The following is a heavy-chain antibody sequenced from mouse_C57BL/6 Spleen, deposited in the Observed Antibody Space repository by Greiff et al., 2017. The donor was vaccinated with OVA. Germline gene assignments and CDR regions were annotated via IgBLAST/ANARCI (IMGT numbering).Heavy chain of an antibody. D-gene: IGHD1-1*01. CDR3: ARDSSSYGYFDV. CDR1: GYTFTDYY. Sequence: VQLQQSGPVLVKPGASVKMSCKASGYTFTDYYMNWVKQSHGKSLEWIGVINPYNGGTSYNQKFKGKATLTVDKSSSTAYMELNSLTSEDSAVYYCARDSSSYGYFDVWGTGTTVTVSS. V-gene: IGHV1-19*01. J-gene: IGHJ1*03. CDR2: INPYNGGT.